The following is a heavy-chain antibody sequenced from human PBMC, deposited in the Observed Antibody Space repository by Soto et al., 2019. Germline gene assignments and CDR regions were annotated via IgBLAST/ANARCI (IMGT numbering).Heavy chain of an antibody. CDR1: GFAFSSYA. CDR3: TKDRSGGRAVGGFNY. Sequence: PGVSLRLSFAASGFAFSSYAMNWVRQAPGKGLEWVSTVSACVGATYYADFVKCPFTISSYNSKHTLSLQINSLRPEDTAVYFCTKDRSGGRAVGGFNYWGKGTLVTVSS. V-gene: IGHV3-23*01. J-gene: IGHJ4*02. CDR2: VSACVGAT. D-gene: IGHD6-19*01.